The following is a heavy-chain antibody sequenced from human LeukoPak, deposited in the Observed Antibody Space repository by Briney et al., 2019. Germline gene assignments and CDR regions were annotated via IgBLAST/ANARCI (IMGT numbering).Heavy chain of an antibody. V-gene: IGHV4-59*01. D-gene: IGHD3-22*01. CDR3: ARGFGYDSTGYRAFDI. CDR1: GGSISTYY. J-gene: IGHJ3*02. Sequence: PSETLSLTCTVSGGSISTYYWNWIRQPPGKGLECIGYIDYSGSTNYNSSLKSRVAISVDTSKNHFSLKLSSVTAADTAVYYCARGFGYDSTGYRAFDIWGQGTMVTVSS. CDR2: IDYSGST.